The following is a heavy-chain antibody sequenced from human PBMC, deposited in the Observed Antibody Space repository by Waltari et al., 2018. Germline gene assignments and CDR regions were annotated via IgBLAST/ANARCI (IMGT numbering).Heavy chain of an antibody. J-gene: IGHJ3*02. D-gene: IGHD6-13*01. CDR1: GGSIILSNC. CDR2: IYTSWST. V-gene: IGHV4-4*02. CDR3: ATQISTWGFIAAAVKGAFDI. Sequence: QVQLQESGPGLVKPSGTLSLTCAVSGGSIILSNCCSWVRQPPGKGLAWIGEIYTSWSTNYNQSLKSRVNISVDKSKNQYSLKLSSVTAADTAVDYCATQISTWGFIAAAVKGAFDIWGQGTMVIVSS.